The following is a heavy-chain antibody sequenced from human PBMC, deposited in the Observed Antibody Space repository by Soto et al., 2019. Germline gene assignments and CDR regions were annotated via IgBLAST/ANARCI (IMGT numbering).Heavy chain of an antibody. J-gene: IGHJ4*02. V-gene: IGHV3-23*01. D-gene: IGHD3-16*01. CDR3: AKDRLAGGFDY. CDR2: LSATAGTT. CDR1: GFTFSNYA. Sequence: VGSLRLSCAASGFTFSNYAMSWVRQAPGKGLEWVSLLSATAGTTYYTDSVKGRFTISRDNSRNTVYLQMNSLRADDTAVYYCAKDRLAGGFDYWGQGTLVTVSS.